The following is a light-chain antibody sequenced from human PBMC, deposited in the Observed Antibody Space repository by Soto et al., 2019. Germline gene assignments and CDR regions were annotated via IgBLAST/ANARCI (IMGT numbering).Light chain of an antibody. CDR3: LLDFGYFWA. J-gene: IGKJ1*01. CDR1: QAIRTA. V-gene: IGKV1-6*01. CDR2: AAS. Sequence: AIRLTQSPSSLSASVGDRLTIAFRASQAIRTALGWYQQKPGQVPKLLIYAASTLQSGVPSRFRGSGSGTDFTLTISSLQPEDFATYYCLLDFGYFWAFGQGTKVDIK.